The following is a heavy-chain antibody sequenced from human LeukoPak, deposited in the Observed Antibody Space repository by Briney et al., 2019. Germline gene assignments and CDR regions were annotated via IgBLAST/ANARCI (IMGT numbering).Heavy chain of an antibody. D-gene: IGHD3-22*01. CDR1: GFTFSSYS. J-gene: IGHJ5*02. CDR2: IISSNSYT. CDR3: VKDGSGSRGGANWLDP. V-gene: IGHV3-21*06. Sequence: GGSLRLSCAASGFTFSSYSMCWVRRVPGKGLEWVSCIISSNSYTHYADSVKGRFTISRDNAQNSLYLQMNSLRAEDTAMYYCVKDGSGSRGGANWLDPWGQGTLVTVSS.